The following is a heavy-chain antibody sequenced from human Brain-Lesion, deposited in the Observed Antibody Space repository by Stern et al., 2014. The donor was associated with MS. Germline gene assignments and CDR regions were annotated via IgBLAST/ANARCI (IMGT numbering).Heavy chain of an antibody. CDR3: AREGETSDFFPFDY. Sequence: QVQLVESGPGLVKPSQTLSLTCTVSGGSMNSRPYYWNWLRQPAGKALEWIGRIYISGSTNYNPSPESRVTISIDTSKNQLSLKLGSVTAADTAVYYCAREGETSDFFPFDYWGQGAQVIVSS. CDR1: GGSMNSRPYY. D-gene: IGHD3/OR15-3a*01. V-gene: IGHV4-61*02. J-gene: IGHJ4*02. CDR2: IYISGST.